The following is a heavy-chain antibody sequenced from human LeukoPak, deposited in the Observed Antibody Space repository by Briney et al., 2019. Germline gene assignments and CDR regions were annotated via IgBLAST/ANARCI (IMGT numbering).Heavy chain of an antibody. J-gene: IGHJ4*02. Sequence: GGSLRLSCAASGFTFSSYGMHWVRQAPGKGLEWVAVIWYDGSNKYYADSVKGRFTISRDNSKNTLYLQMNSLRAEDTAVYYCARDLYCSGGSCYSLGPFDYWGQGTLVTVSS. CDR1: GFTFSSYG. CDR3: ARDLYCSGGSCYSLGPFDY. V-gene: IGHV3-33*01. CDR2: IWYDGSNK. D-gene: IGHD2-15*01.